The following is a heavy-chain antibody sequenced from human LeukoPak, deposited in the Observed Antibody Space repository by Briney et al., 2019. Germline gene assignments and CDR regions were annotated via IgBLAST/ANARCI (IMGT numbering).Heavy chain of an antibody. CDR2: MNSNSGNT. CDR1: GYTFTSYD. J-gene: IGHJ4*02. Sequence: GASVKVSCKASGYTFTSYDINWVRQATGQGLEWMGWMNSNSGNTGYAQKFQGRVTMTRNTSKSTAYMELSSLRSEDTAVYYCARDYDSSGSLDYWGQGTLVTVSS. CDR3: ARDYDSSGSLDY. V-gene: IGHV1-8*01. D-gene: IGHD3-22*01.